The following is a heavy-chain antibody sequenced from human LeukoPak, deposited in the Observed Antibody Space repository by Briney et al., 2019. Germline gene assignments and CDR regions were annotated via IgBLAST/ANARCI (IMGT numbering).Heavy chain of an antibody. CDR2: ISSSSSYI. CDR3: ARSCSSTSCYGGDYYYYYMDV. CDR1: GFTFSSYS. V-gene: IGHV3-21*01. Sequence: GGSLRLSCAASGFTFSSYSMNWVRQAPGKGLEWVSSISSSSSYIYYADSVKGRFTISRDNAKNSLYLQMNSLRAEDTAVYYCARSCSSTSCYGGDYYYYYMDVWGKGTTVTVSS. D-gene: IGHD2-2*01. J-gene: IGHJ6*03.